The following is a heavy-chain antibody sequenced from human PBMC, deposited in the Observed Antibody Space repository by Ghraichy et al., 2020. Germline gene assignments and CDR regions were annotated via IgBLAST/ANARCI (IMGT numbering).Heavy chain of an antibody. D-gene: IGHD3-22*01. CDR1: GDSVSSNSAA. J-gene: IGHJ6*03. Sequence: SQTLSLTCAISGDSVSSNSAAWNWIRQSPSRGLEWLGRTYYRSKWYNDYAVSVKSRITINPDTSKNQFSLQLNSVTPEDTAVYYCARGTGLNYYDSSGYYPNNYQQLDYYYYYYMDVWGKGTTVTVSS. CDR3: ARGTGLNYYDSSGYYPNNYQQLDYYYYYYMDV. CDR2: TYYRSKWYN. V-gene: IGHV6-1*01.